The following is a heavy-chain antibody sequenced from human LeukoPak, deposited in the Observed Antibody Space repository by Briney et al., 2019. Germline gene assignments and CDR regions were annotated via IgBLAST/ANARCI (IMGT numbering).Heavy chain of an antibody. D-gene: IGHD4-17*01. Sequence: SQTLSLTCAVSGGSISSGGYSWSWIRQPPGKGLEWIGYIYHSGSTYYNPSLKSRVTISVDRSKNQFSLKLSSVTAADTAVYYCARGYGDYSSDAFDIWGKGTTVTVSS. CDR2: IYHSGST. J-gene: IGHJ3*02. V-gene: IGHV4-30-2*01. CDR1: GGSISSGGYS. CDR3: ARGYGDYSSDAFDI.